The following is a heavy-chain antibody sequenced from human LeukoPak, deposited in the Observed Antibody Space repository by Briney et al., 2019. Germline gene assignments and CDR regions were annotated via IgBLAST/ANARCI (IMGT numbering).Heavy chain of an antibody. CDR1: GGSISSGGYY. V-gene: IGHV4-31*03. Sequence: SETLSLTCTVSGGSISSGGYYWSWIRQHPGGGMEWIGYIYYSGSTYYNPSLKSRVTISVDTSKNQFSLKLSSVTAADTAVYYCARGHSSGYYVVYWGQGTLVTVSS. CDR3: ARGHSSGYYVVY. J-gene: IGHJ4*02. CDR2: IYYSGST. D-gene: IGHD3-22*01.